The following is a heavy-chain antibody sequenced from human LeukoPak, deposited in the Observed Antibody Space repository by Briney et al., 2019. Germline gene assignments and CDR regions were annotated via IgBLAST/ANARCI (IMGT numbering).Heavy chain of an antibody. Sequence: GRSLRLSCAASGFTFDDYAMHWVRQAPGKGLEWVSGFSWNSGSIGYADSVKGRFTISRDNAKNSLYLQMNSLRAEDTASYYCAKGDSSGYFNYGMDVWGQGTTVTVSS. CDR1: GFTFDDYA. CDR2: FSWNSGSI. D-gene: IGHD3-22*01. V-gene: IGHV3-9*01. CDR3: AKGDSSGYFNYGMDV. J-gene: IGHJ6*02.